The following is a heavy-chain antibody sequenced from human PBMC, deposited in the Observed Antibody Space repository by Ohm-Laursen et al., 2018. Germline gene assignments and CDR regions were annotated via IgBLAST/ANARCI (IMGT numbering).Heavy chain of an antibody. V-gene: IGHV1-8*01. D-gene: IGHD6-19*01. CDR2: MNPNSGNT. J-gene: IGHJ6*02. Sequence: GASVKASCKTSGYTFTSYDINWVQQATGQGLEWMGWMNPNSGNTGSAQKFQGRVTMTRNTSISTAYMELSSLRSEDTAVYYCARDVLVAGPPGYYYYGMDVWGQGTTVTVSS. CDR3: ARDVLVAGPPGYYYYGMDV. CDR1: GYTFTSYD.